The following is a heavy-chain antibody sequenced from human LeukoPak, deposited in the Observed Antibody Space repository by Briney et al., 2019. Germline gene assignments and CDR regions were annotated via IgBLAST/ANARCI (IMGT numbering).Heavy chain of an antibody. D-gene: IGHD6-13*01. Sequence: PSETLSLTCAVYGGSFSGYYWSWIRQPPGKGLEWIGYISYIGSTNYNPSLKSRVTISIDTSKNQFSLKLSSVTAADTAVYYCARAGSSSYWGQGTLVTVSS. V-gene: IGHV4-59*12. CDR2: ISYIGST. CDR1: GGSFSGYY. CDR3: ARAGSSSY. J-gene: IGHJ4*02.